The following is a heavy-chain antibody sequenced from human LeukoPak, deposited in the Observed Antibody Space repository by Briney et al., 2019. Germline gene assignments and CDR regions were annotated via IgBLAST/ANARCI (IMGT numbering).Heavy chain of an antibody. CDR2: ISYDGSNK. Sequence: GGSLRLSCSASGFTFSSCAMHWVRQAPGKGLEWVAVISYDGSNKYYADSVKGRFTISRDNSKNTLYLQMNSLRAEDTAVYYCARDRGAMVFLDYWGQGTLVTVSS. J-gene: IGHJ4*02. D-gene: IGHD5-18*01. V-gene: IGHV3-30*04. CDR3: ARDRGAMVFLDY. CDR1: GFTFSSCA.